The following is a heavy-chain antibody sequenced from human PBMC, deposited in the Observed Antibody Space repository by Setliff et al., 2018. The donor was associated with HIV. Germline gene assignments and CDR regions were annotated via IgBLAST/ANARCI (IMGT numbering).Heavy chain of an antibody. CDR2: IGGHGSII. CDR3: ANMQWASNAWYSFDY. Sequence: PGGSLRLSCAASGLIFSSYEMNWVRQAPGKGLEWISFIGGHGSIIHYADSVKGRFTISRDNAKNSVYLQMHSLRAEDTAVYYCANMQWASNAWYSFDYWGQGALVTVSS. J-gene: IGHJ4*02. V-gene: IGHV3-48*03. CDR1: GLIFSSYE. D-gene: IGHD6-19*01.